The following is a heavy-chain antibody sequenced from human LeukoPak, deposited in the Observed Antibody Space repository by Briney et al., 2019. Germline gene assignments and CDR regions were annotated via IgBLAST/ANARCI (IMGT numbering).Heavy chain of an antibody. CDR1: GYSSTSYW. Sequence: GASLRVSCKASGYSSTSYWIGWGRQMPGKGLGWMGIISPGVSDTSYSPSFQGQATISTDKSISTAYLQWSSLKASDTAMYYCAFTLTGYYPFYFDYWGQGTLVTVSS. CDR3: AFTLTGYYPFYFDY. J-gene: IGHJ4*02. D-gene: IGHD3-9*01. CDR2: ISPGVSDT. V-gene: IGHV5-51*01.